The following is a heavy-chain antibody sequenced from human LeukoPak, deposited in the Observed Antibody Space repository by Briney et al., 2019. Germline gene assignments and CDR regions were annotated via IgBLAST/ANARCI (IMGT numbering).Heavy chain of an antibody. CDR3: ARGHCSGGSCYGLYYYYYYMDV. D-gene: IGHD2-15*01. J-gene: IGHJ6*03. CDR1: GYTFTSYG. V-gene: IGHV1-8*02. CDR2: MNLNSGNT. Sequence: ASVKVSCKASGYTFTSYGISWVRQAPGQGLEWMGWMNLNSGNTGYAQKFQGRVTMTRSTSISTAYMELSSLRSEDTAVYYCARGHCSGGSCYGLYYYYYYMDVWGKGTTVTVSS.